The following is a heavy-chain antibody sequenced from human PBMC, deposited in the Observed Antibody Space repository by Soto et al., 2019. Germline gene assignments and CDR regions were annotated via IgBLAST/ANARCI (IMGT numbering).Heavy chain of an antibody. CDR1: GGTFSSYA. Sequence: SVKVSCKASGGTFSSYATSWVRQAPGQGLEWMGGIIPIFGTANYAQKFQGRVTITADEYTSTAYMELSSLRSEDTAVYYCARVDDILTGYKVTAGYYYYGMDVWGQGTTVTVSS. CDR2: IIPIFGTA. V-gene: IGHV1-69*13. J-gene: IGHJ6*02. CDR3: ARVDDILTGYKVTAGYYYYGMDV. D-gene: IGHD3-9*01.